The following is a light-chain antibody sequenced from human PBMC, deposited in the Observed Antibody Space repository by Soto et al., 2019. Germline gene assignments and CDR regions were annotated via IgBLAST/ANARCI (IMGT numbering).Light chain of an antibody. V-gene: IGLV1-51*01. CDR3: GTWDSSLSIVV. Sequence: QSALTQPPSVSAAPGQKVTISCSGSSSNIGKISVSWYQQLPGTAPKLLIYDNNKRPSGIPDRFSGSKSGTSATLGITGLQTGDEADYYCGTWDSSLSIVVFGGGTKLTVL. CDR2: DNN. J-gene: IGLJ2*01. CDR1: SSNIGKIS.